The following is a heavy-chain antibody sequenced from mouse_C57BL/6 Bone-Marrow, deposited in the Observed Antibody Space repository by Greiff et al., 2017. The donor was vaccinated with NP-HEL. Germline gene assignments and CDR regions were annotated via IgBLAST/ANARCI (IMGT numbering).Heavy chain of an antibody. CDR3: ASYYYGSRNWYFDV. CDR2: IYPGDGDT. CDR1: GYAFSSSW. J-gene: IGHJ1*03. V-gene: IGHV1-82*01. D-gene: IGHD1-1*01. Sequence: VQLQQSGPELVKPGASVKISCKASGYAFSSSWMNWVKQRPGTGLEWIGRIYPGDGDTNYNGKFKGKATLTADKSSSTAYMQLSSLTSEDSAVYFCASYYYGSRNWYFDVWGTGTTVTVSS.